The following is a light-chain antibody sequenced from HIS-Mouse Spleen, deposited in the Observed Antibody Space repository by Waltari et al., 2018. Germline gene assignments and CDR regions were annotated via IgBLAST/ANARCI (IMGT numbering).Light chain of an antibody. V-gene: IGLV3-21*03. CDR1: NIGSKS. CDR3: QVWDSSSDHVV. Sequence: SYVLTQPPSVSVAPGKTARITCGGNNIGSKSVHWYQQKPGQAPVLVVYDDSDRPAGIPERFSGSNCGNTATLTSSRGEAGDEADYYCQVWDSSSDHVVFGGGTKLTVL. J-gene: IGLJ2*01. CDR2: DDS.